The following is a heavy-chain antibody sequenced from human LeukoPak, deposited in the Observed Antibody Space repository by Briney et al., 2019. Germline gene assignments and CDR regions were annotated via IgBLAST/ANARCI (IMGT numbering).Heavy chain of an antibody. CDR2: IIPKFGPT. Sequence: GASVKVSCKASGVSFTSYAINWVRQAPGQGLEWMGGIIPKFGPTNYAQKFQGRVTITADESTTTAYMELSSLRSEDTAVYYCARDPHYGDYNNDAFDIWGQGTMVTVSS. J-gene: IGHJ3*02. CDR1: GVSFTSYA. CDR3: ARDPHYGDYNNDAFDI. D-gene: IGHD4-17*01. V-gene: IGHV1-69*13.